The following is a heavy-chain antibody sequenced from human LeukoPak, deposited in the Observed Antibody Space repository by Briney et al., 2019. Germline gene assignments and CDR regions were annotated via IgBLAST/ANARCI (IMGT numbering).Heavy chain of an antibody. J-gene: IGHJ4*02. CDR2: ISGSGGST. D-gene: IGHD3-22*01. Sequence: GGSLRLSCAASGSTFSSYAMSWVRQAPGKGLEWVSAISGSGGSTYYADSVKGRFTISRDNSKNTLYLQMNSLRAEDTAVYYCAKARTVIVVVTPVDYWGQGTLVTVSS. CDR3: AKARTVIVVVTPVDY. CDR1: GSTFSSYA. V-gene: IGHV3-23*01.